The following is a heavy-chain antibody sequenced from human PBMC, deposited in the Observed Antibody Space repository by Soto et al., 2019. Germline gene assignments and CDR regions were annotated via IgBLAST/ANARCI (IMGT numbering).Heavy chain of an antibody. Sequence: QVTLKESGPVLVNPTETLTLTCTVSGFSLSNARMGVSWIRQPPGKALEWLAHIFSNDEKSYSTSLKSRLTISKDTSKSQVVLTMTNMDPVDTATYYCARSRGGLVISYWGQGTLVTVSS. CDR1: GFSLSNARMG. CDR3: ARSRGGLVISY. D-gene: IGHD3-9*01. J-gene: IGHJ4*02. CDR2: IFSNDEK. V-gene: IGHV2-26*01.